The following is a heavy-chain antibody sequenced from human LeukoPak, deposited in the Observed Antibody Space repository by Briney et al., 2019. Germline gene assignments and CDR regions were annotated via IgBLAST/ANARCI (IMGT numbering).Heavy chain of an antibody. CDR3: ARGGYFDSSGYYYPHFDY. CDR2: ISGDNGNT. Sequence: ASVKVSCKASGYSFTSYGISWVRQAPGQGLEWMGWISGDNGNTNYAQNLQGRVTVTTDTSTSTAHMELRSLKSDDTAVYYCARGGYFDSSGYYYPHFDYWGQGTLVTVSS. V-gene: IGHV1-18*01. D-gene: IGHD3-22*01. J-gene: IGHJ4*02. CDR1: GYSFTSYG.